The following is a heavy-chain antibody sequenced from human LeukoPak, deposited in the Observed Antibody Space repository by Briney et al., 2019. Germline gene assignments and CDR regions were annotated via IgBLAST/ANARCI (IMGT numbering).Heavy chain of an antibody. Sequence: GGSLRLSCAASGFTFSTYDMHWVRQSTGKGLEWVSLVGTAGDTYYADSVKGRFTISRENAKNTLYLQMNSLRAEDTAVYYCARSLLYYYDSSGPENWGQGSLVTVSS. CDR2: VGTAGDT. D-gene: IGHD3-22*01. J-gene: IGHJ4*02. CDR3: ARSLLYYYDSSGPEN. CDR1: GFTFSTYD. V-gene: IGHV3-13*04.